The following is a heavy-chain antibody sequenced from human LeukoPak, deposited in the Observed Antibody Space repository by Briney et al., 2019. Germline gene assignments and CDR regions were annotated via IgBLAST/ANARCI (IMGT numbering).Heavy chain of an antibody. CDR2: ISGSGGRT. D-gene: IGHD6-19*01. V-gene: IGHV3-23*01. CDR1: GFTFSSFA. Sequence: GGSLRLSCAASGFTFSSFAMSWVRQAPGKGLEWVSAISGSGGRTYYADSVKGRFTISRDNSKNTLYLQMNSLRAEDTAVYYCAKGRWSSGWYSGHWGQGTLVTVSS. CDR3: AKGRWSSGWYSGH. J-gene: IGHJ4*02.